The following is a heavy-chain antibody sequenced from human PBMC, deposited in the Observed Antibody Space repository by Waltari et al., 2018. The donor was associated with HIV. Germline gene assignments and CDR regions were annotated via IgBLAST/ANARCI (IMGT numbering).Heavy chain of an antibody. CDR2: NYYSGSS. CDR3: ASRGMHYYDSSGYYS. Sequence: QVLLQESGPGLVKPSETLSLTCTVSGGSITSYYWSWIRQPPGKGLEWIGYNYYSGSSNYNPSLKSRATISVDTSKNQVSLKLSSVTAADTAVYYCASRGMHYYDSSGYYSWGQGTLVTVSS. CDR1: GGSITSYY. J-gene: IGHJ4*02. D-gene: IGHD3-22*01. V-gene: IGHV4-59*01.